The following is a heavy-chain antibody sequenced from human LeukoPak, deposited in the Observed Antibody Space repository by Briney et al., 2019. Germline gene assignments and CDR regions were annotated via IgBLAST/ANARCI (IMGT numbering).Heavy chain of an antibody. D-gene: IGHD5-24*01. V-gene: IGHV3-30*01. J-gene: IGHJ4*02. CDR3: ARAGRWLQFPRFDY. CDR2: ISYDGSSK. Sequence: GRFLRLSCAASGFTFSSYAMRWVRQAPGKGLEWVAVISYDGSSKYYADSVKGRFTISRDNSKNTLYLQMNSLRAEDTAVYYCARAGRWLQFPRFDYWGQGTLVTVSS. CDR1: GFTFSSYA.